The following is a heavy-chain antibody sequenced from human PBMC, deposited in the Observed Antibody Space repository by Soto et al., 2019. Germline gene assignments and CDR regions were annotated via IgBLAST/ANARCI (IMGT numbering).Heavy chain of an antibody. CDR3: AKEKSPLDYGDASIDY. D-gene: IGHD4-17*01. CDR2: ISYDGSNK. J-gene: IGHJ4*02. Sequence: GGSLRLSCAASGFTFRSYGMHWVRQAPGKGLEWVTIISYDGSNKYYADSVKGRFTISRDNSKNTLYLQMNSLRAEDTAEYYCAKEKSPLDYGDASIDYWGQGTLVTVSS. V-gene: IGHV3-30*18. CDR1: GFTFRSYG.